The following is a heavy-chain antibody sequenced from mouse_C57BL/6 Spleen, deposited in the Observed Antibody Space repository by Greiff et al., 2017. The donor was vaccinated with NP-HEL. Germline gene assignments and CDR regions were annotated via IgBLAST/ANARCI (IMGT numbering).Heavy chain of an antibody. J-gene: IGHJ3*01. D-gene: IGHD2-4*01. V-gene: IGHV5-9-1*02. CDR1: GFTFSSYA. CDR2: ISSGGDYI. CDR3: TREGGLRAWFAY. Sequence: EVMLVESGEGLVKPGGSLKLSCAASGFTFSSYAMSWVRQTPEKRLEWVAYISSGGDYIYYADTVKGRFTISRDNARNTLYLQMSSLKSEDTAMYYCTREGGLRAWFAYWGQGTLVTVSA.